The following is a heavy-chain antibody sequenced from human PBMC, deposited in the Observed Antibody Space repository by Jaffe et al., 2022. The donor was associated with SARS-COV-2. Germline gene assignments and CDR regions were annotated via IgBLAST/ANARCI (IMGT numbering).Heavy chain of an antibody. CDR2: INHSGST. J-gene: IGHJ5*02. Sequence: QVQLQQWGAGLLKPSETLSLTCAVYGGSFSGYYWSWIRQPPGKGLEWIGEINHSGSTNYNPSLKSRVTISVDTSKNQFSLKLSSVTAADTAVYYCARGRRESPGELNWFDPWGQGTLVTVSS. D-gene: IGHD1-7*01. CDR1: GGSFSGYY. CDR3: ARGRRESPGELNWFDP. V-gene: IGHV4-34*01.